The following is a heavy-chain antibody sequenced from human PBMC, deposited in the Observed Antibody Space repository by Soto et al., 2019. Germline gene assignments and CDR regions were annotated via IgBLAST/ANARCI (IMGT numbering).Heavy chain of an antibody. Sequence: QVQLVESGGGLVKPGGSLRLSCAASGFTFSDYYMSWIRQAPGKGLEWVSYISSSSSYTNYADSVKGRFTISRDNAKNSLYLQMNSLRAEDTAVYYCARGELGYCSGGSCLPFDYWGQGTLVTVSS. V-gene: IGHV3-11*06. CDR3: ARGELGYCSGGSCLPFDY. J-gene: IGHJ4*02. CDR2: ISSSSSYT. D-gene: IGHD2-15*01. CDR1: GFTFSDYY.